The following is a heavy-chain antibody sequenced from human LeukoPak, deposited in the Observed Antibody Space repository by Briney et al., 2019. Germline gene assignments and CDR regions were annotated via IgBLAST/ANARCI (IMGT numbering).Heavy chain of an antibody. D-gene: IGHD4-23*01. CDR1: GGSFSGYY. J-gene: IGHJ4*02. Sequence: SETLSLTCAVYGGSFSGYYWSWIRQPPGKGLEWIGEISHSGSTKYNPSLKSRVTISVDTSKNQFFLKLSSVTAADTAVYYCAYSTVVTRGYYWGQGTLVTVSS. CDR3: AYSTVVTRGYY. V-gene: IGHV4-34*01. CDR2: ISHSGST.